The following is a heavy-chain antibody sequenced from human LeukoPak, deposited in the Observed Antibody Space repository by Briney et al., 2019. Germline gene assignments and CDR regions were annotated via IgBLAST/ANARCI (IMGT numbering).Heavy chain of an antibody. CDR3: ARSSGYSSSGGLNWFDT. CDR2: IYYSGST. V-gene: IGHV4-39*01. Sequence: PSETLSLTCTVSGGSISSCSYYWSWIRQPPGKGLEWIVSIYYSGSTYYQPSLKSRVSISVDTYKNQFSLKLSSVTAADTAVYYCARSSGYSSSGGLNWFDTWGQGTLVTVSS. CDR1: GGSISSCSYY. D-gene: IGHD6-13*01. J-gene: IGHJ5*02.